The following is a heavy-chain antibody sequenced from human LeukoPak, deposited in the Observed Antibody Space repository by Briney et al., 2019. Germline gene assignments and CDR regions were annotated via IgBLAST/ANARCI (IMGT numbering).Heavy chain of an antibody. CDR1: DSPIRSND. J-gene: IGHJ6*03. D-gene: IGHD6-6*01. CDR3: ARGSSSFNYYYYMDV. CDR2: IYYSGST. V-gene: IGHV4-59*01. Sequence: SDPLSPTCTVLDSPIRSNDWAWLAKPPGKGREWFGYIYYSGSTNYNPSLKSRVTISVDTSKNQFSLKLSSVTAADTAVYYCARGSSSFNYYYYMDVWGKGTTVTVSS.